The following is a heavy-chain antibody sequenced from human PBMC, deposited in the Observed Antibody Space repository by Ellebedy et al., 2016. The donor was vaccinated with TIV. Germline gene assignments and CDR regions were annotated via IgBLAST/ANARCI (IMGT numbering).Heavy chain of an antibody. V-gene: IGHV4-61*01. Sequence: SETLSLTCTVSGGSVSSGSYYWSWIRQPPGKGLEWIGYIYYSGSTNYNPSLKSRVTISVDTSKNQFSLKLSSVTAADTAVYYCARTVSEWGGSYFDYWGQGTLVTVSS. CDR1: GGSVSSGSYY. D-gene: IGHD1-26*01. CDR2: IYYSGST. J-gene: IGHJ4*02. CDR3: ARTVSEWGGSYFDY.